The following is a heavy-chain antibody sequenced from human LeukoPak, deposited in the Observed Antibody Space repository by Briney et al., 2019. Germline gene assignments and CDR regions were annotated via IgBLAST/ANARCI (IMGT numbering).Heavy chain of an antibody. D-gene: IGHD3-3*01. Sequence: SETLSLTCAVYGGSFSGYYWSWIRQPPGKGLEWIGEINHSGSTNYNPPLKSRVTISVDTSKNQFSLKLSSVTAADTAVYYCARGLPYYDFWSGPPGVAFDIWGQGTMVTVSS. CDR1: GGSFSGYY. J-gene: IGHJ3*02. CDR2: INHSGST. V-gene: IGHV4-34*01. CDR3: ARGLPYYDFWSGPPGVAFDI.